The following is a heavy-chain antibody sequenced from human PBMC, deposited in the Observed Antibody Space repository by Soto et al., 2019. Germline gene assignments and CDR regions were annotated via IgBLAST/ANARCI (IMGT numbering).Heavy chain of an antibody. D-gene: IGHD2-2*01. CDR2: IIPIFGTA. V-gene: IGHV1-69*13. CDR3: ARDGGGDIVVVPAATPPHYYGMDV. J-gene: IGHJ6*02. Sequence: SVKVSCKASGYTFTSYAISWVRQAPGQGLEWMGGIIPIFGTANYAQKFQGRVTITADESTSTAYMELSSLRSEDTAVYYCARDGGGDIVVVPAATPPHYYGMDVWGQGATVTVSS. CDR1: GYTFTSYA.